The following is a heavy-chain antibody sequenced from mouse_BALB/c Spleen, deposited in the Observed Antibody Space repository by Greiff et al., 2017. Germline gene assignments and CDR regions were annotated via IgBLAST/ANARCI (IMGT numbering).Heavy chain of an antibody. CDR1: GYAFTNYL. Sequence: QVQLQQSGAELVRPGTSVKVSCKASGYAFTNYLIEWVKQRPGQGLEWIGVINPGSGGTNYNEKFKGKATLTADKSSSTAYMQLSSLTSDDSAVYFCARSTMVTTKKYYYAMDYWGQGTSVTVSS. CDR3: ARSTMVTTKKYYYAMDY. D-gene: IGHD2-2*01. V-gene: IGHV1-54*01. CDR2: INPGSGGT. J-gene: IGHJ4*01.